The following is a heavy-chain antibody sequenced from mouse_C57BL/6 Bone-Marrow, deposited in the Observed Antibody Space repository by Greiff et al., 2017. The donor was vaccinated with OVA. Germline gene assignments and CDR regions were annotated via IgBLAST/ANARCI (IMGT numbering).Heavy chain of an antibody. J-gene: IGHJ2*01. CDR3: ARSLGRYFDY. CDR1: GYSFTDYN. CDR2: INPNYGTT. Sequence: RQRSGAELVRPGASVKISCKASGYSFTDYNMNWVKQSNGKSLEWIGVINPNYGTTSYNQKFKGKATLTADKSSSTAYMQFSSLTSEDSAIYYCARSLGRYFDYWGQGTTLTVSS. V-gene: IGHV1-39*01. D-gene: IGHD4-1*01.